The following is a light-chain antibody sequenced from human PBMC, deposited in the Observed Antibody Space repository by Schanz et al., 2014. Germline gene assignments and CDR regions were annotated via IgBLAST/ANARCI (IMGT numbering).Light chain of an antibody. V-gene: IGLV2-14*01. CDR2: DVS. CDR3: SSYTSSTGVHGV. Sequence: QSALTQPASVSGSPGQSITISCTGTSSDVGGYNYVSWYQQHPGKAPKLMIYDVSNRPSGVSNRFSGSKSGNTASLTISGLQAEDEADYYCSSYTSSTGVHGVFGGGTKLTVL. CDR1: SSDVGGYNY. J-gene: IGLJ3*02.